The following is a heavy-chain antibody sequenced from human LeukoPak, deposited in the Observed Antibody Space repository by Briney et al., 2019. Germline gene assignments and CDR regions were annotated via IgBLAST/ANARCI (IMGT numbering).Heavy chain of an antibody. CDR1: GGSISSSSYY. CDR3: ARDQGSSWDESLYYFDY. Sequence: PSETLSLTCTVSGGSISSSSYYWGWIRQPPGKGLEWIGSIYYSGSTYYNPSLKSRVTISVDTSKNQFSLKLSSVTAADTAVYYCARDQGSSWDESLYYFDYWGQGTLVTVSS. D-gene: IGHD6-13*01. V-gene: IGHV4-39*07. J-gene: IGHJ4*02. CDR2: IYYSGST.